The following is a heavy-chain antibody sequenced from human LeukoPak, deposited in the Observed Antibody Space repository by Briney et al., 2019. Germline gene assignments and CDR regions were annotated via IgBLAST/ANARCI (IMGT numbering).Heavy chain of an antibody. CDR1: GGSFRVYY. J-gene: IGHJ3*02. CDR2: INHSGSA. V-gene: IGHV4-34*01. D-gene: IGHD3-10*01. Sequence: SETLSLTCAVYGGSFRVYYWSCIRHPPGKGLEWSGEINHSGSANHNPSLKSRVTISVDTSKNQSSLKLSSVTAADTAVYYCARRSRRGQSGPYYGSGSYKNGAFDIWGQGTMVTVSS. CDR3: ARRSRRGQSGPYYGSGSYKNGAFDI.